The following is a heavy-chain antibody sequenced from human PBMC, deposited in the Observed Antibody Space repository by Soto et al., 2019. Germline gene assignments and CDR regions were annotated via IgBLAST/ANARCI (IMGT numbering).Heavy chain of an antibody. CDR3: ARCSSSSWYEGNYGMDV. J-gene: IGHJ6*02. CDR2: IIPILGIA. CDR1: GGTFSSYT. D-gene: IGHD6-13*01. Sequence: QVQLVQSGAEVMKPGSSVKVSCKASGGTFSSYTISWVRQAPGQGLEWMGRIIPILGIANYAQKFQGRVTITADKSTSTAYMELSSLRSEDTAVYYCARCSSSSWYEGNYGMDVWGQGTTVTVSS. V-gene: IGHV1-69*02.